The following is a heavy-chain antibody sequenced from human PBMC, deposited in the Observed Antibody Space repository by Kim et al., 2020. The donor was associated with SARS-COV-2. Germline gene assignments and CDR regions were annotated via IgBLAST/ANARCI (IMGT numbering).Heavy chain of an antibody. D-gene: IGHD1-1*01. CDR3: ARVRWEWNDYYYYGMDV. V-gene: IGHV3-7*03. J-gene: IGHJ6*02. Sequence: GGSLRLSCAASGFTFSSYWMSWVRQAPGKGLEWVANIKQDGSEKYYVDSVKGRFTISRDNAKNSLYLQMNSLRAEDTAVYYCARVRWEWNDYYYYGMDVWGQGTTVTVSS. CDR2: IKQDGSEK. CDR1: GFTFSSYW.